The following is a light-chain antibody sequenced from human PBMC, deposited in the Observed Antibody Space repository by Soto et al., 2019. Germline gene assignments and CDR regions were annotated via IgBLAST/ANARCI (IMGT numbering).Light chain of an antibody. Sequence: EIVIAQSPATLSVPPGERATLSCRASQSVSSNLAWYQQKHGQAPRLLIYGASTRATGIPARFSGSGSGTELTITISSLQSEDFEVYYCQQYNNWPKTFGQGTKVDNK. CDR2: GAS. CDR1: QSVSSN. J-gene: IGKJ1*01. V-gene: IGKV3-15*01. CDR3: QQYNNWPKT.